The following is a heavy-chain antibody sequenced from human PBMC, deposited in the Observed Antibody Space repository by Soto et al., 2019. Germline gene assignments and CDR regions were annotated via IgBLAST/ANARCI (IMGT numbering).Heavy chain of an antibody. CDR2: INAGNGNT. V-gene: IGHV1-3*01. J-gene: IGHJ6*02. D-gene: IGHD2-2*01. Sequence: QVQLVQSGAEVKKPGASVKVSCKASGYSFTSYAIYWVRQAPGQRLEWMGWINAGNGNTKYSQKLQGRVTFTGDTSASTAHMELSSLTSEDTAVYFCARGVENIVVVLDVFGYYGVDVWGQGPTVTVSS. CDR1: GYSFTSYA. CDR3: ARGVENIVVVLDVFGYYGVDV.